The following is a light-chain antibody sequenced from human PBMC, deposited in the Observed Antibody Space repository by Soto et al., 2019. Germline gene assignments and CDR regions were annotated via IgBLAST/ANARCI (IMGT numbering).Light chain of an antibody. V-gene: IGKV1-39*01. J-gene: IGKJ4*01. Sequence: DIQMTQSPSSLSASVGDRVIITCRASQSISSYLNWYQHKPGKAPKLLIFAASNLQSGVPSRFTGSGSGTGFTLTISSLQPEDFATYSCQQTYSTPLTFGGGTKVDIK. CDR1: QSISSY. CDR2: AAS. CDR3: QQTYSTPLT.